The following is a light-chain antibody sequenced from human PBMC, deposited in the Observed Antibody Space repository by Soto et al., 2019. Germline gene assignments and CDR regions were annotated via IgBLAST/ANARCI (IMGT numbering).Light chain of an antibody. Sequence: QSALTQPASVSGSPGQSITISCTGTSSDVGSHNLVSWYQQHPGKAPKLIIYEGSKRPSGVSNRFSGSKSGNTASLTISGLQAEDEADYYCCSDAGTTLFGGGTKVTVL. CDR2: EGS. CDR1: SSDVGSHNL. V-gene: IGLV2-23*01. J-gene: IGLJ2*01. CDR3: CSDAGTTL.